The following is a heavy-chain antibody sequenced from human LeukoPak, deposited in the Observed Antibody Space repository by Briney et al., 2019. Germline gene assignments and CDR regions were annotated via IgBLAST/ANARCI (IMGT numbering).Heavy chain of an antibody. CDR1: GFTFSSYA. V-gene: IGHV3-64*01. CDR2: ISSNGGSI. D-gene: IGHD3-10*01. J-gene: IGHJ6*03. Sequence: GGSLRLSCAASGFTFSSYAMHWVRQAPGKGLEYVSAISSNGGSIHYANSVKGRFTISRDNSKNTLYLQMDSLRAEDMAVYYCAGHGSMTLIRGRLRYYYMDVWGKGTTVTISS. CDR3: AGHGSMTLIRGRLRYYYMDV.